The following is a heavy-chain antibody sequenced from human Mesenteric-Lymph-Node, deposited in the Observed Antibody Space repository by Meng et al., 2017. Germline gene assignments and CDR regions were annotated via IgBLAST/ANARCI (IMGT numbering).Heavy chain of an antibody. Sequence: GESLKIPCAASGFTFSSYAMSWVRQAPGKGLEWVSAISGSGDSTYYADSVKGRFTISRDNSKNTLYLQMNSLRDGDTAVYYCAGFPIVVVPAAISDAFDIWGQGTMVTVSS. V-gene: IGHV3-23*01. CDR3: AGFPIVVVPAAISDAFDI. CDR1: GFTFSSYA. J-gene: IGHJ3*02. CDR2: ISGSGDST. D-gene: IGHD2-2*01.